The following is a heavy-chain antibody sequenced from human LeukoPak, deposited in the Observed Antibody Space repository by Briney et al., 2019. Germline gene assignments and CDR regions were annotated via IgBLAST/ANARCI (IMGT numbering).Heavy chain of an antibody. Sequence: GGSLRLSCAASGFTFSSYAMSWVRQAPGKGLEWVSTISHSAYTTYYADSVKGRFTISRDNSKNTLYLQMNSLRAEDTAVYYCAKGPRIAARRVVGSFDYWGQGTLVTVSS. CDR3: AKGPRIAARRVVGSFDY. J-gene: IGHJ4*02. D-gene: IGHD6-6*01. CDR1: GFTFSSYA. V-gene: IGHV3-23*01. CDR2: ISHSAYTT.